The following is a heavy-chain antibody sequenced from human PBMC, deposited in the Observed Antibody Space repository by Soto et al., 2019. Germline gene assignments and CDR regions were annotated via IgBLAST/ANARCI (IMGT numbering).Heavy chain of an antibody. V-gene: IGHV3-48*01. Sequence: PVGSLRLSCAASGFIFSNCGMNWVRQAPGKGLEWISYISSSSNTIYYADSVKGRFTTSRDNAKNSLYLQMNSLRAEDTAVYYCAAILAVGTFDYWGQGILVTVSS. CDR3: AAILAVGTFDY. J-gene: IGHJ4*02. CDR2: ISSSSNTI. CDR1: GFIFSNCG. D-gene: IGHD2-2*02.